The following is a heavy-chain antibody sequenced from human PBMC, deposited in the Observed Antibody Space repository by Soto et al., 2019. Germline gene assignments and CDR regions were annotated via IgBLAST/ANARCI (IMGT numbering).Heavy chain of an antibody. CDR2: ISAYNGNT. J-gene: IGHJ4*02. D-gene: IGHD3-22*01. Sequence: QVQLVQSGADVKKPGASVKVSCKDSGYTFTSYGISWVRQAPGQGLAWMGWISAYNGNTNYAQKLQGRVTMTTDTYTSLAYMELRILRSDETAVYYCSRDGAPKPSTMIVLVTVPFDYWGQGTLVTVSS. CDR3: SRDGAPKPSTMIVLVTVPFDY. V-gene: IGHV1-18*01. CDR1: GYTFTSYG.